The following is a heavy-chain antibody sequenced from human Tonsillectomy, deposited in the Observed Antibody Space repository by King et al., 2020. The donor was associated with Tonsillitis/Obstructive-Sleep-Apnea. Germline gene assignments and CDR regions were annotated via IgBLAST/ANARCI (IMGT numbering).Heavy chain of an antibody. J-gene: IGHJ4*02. CDR3: ARGGLPGYCSGGSCYYYFDY. V-gene: IGHV5-51*01. D-gene: IGHD2-15*01. Sequence: QLVQSGAEVKKPGESLKISCKGSGYSFTSYWIGWVRQMLGKGLEWMGIIYPGDSDTRYSPSFPGQVTISADKSISTAYLQWSSLKASDTAMFYCARGGLPGYCSGGSCYYYFDYWGQGTLVTVSS. CDR2: IYPGDSDT. CDR1: GYSFTSYW.